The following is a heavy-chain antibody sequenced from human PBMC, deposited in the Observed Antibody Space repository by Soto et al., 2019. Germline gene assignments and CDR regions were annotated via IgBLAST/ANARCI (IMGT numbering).Heavy chain of an antibody. V-gene: IGHV3-21*01. CDR2: ISSSSSYI. J-gene: IGHJ4*02. Sequence: EVQLVESGGGLVKPGGALRLSCAASGFTFSSYSMNWVRQAPGKGLEWVSSISSSSSYIYYADSVKGRFTISRDNAKNSLYLQMNSLRAEDTAVYYCARAGYSSSWYEVDYWGQGTLVTVSS. D-gene: IGHD6-13*01. CDR3: ARAGYSSSWYEVDY. CDR1: GFTFSSYS.